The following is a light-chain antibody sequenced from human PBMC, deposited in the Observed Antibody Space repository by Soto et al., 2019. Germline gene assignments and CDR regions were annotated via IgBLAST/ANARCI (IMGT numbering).Light chain of an antibody. CDR1: QYIGSA. Sequence: EIVLTQSPGTLSLSPGERATLSCRASQYIGSAVAWYHQRSGQAPRLLIFDASIRVPTTPARFSGSVSGTEFTLTISSLQSEDFAVYYCQQYNNWPLQTFGQGTKVDIK. CDR2: DAS. J-gene: IGKJ1*01. CDR3: QQYNNWPLQT. V-gene: IGKV3-15*01.